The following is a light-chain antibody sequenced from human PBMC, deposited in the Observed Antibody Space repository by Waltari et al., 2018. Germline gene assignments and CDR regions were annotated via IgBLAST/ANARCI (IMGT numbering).Light chain of an antibody. Sequence: QSALTQPPSAPGSPGQSVTISCTGSSNDVGGFDYVSWYRQQPGKPPKLIIHEVNKRPSGVPDRFSGSKSGNSAYLTVSGLQADDEGDYHCSSYGGSSTLVFGGGTKLTVL. V-gene: IGLV2-8*01. J-gene: IGLJ2*01. CDR3: SSYGGSSTLV. CDR2: EVN. CDR1: SNDVGGFDY.